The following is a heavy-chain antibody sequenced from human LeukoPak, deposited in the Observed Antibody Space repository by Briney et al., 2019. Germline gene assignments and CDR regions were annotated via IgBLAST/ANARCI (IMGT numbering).Heavy chain of an antibody. CDR1: GYTFTSYG. Sequence: ASVRVSCTASGYTFTSYGISWVRQAPGQGLEWMGWISAYNGNTNYAQKLQGRVTMTTDTSTSTAYMELRSLRSDDTAVYYCARLASTQVVDYWGQGTLVTVSS. CDR2: ISAYNGNT. J-gene: IGHJ4*02. V-gene: IGHV1-18*04. CDR3: ARLASTQVVDY. D-gene: IGHD2-15*01.